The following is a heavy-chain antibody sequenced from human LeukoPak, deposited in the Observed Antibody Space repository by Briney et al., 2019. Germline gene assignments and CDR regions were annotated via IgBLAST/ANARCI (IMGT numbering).Heavy chain of an antibody. CDR2: IYYSGST. J-gene: IGHJ4*02. CDR3: ARVGDFRDGYYYFDY. V-gene: IGHV4-59*01. Sequence: SETLSLTCTVSGGSISSYYWSWIRQPPGKGLEWIGYIYYSGSTNYNPSLKSRVTISVDTSKNQFSLKLSSVTAADTAVYYCARVGDFRDGYYYFDYWGQGTLVTASS. CDR1: GGSISSYY. D-gene: IGHD5-24*01.